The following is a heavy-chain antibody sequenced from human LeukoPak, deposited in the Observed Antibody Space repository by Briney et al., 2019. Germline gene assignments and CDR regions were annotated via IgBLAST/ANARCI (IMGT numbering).Heavy chain of an antibody. CDR1: GFTFSSGFTFSSYS. V-gene: IGHV3-21*01. CDR2: ISSSSSYI. CDR3: ARDTLAARRDFDY. Sequence: GGSLRLSCAASGFTFSSGFTFSSYSMNWVRQAPGKGLEWVSSISSSSSYIYYADPVKGRFTISRDNAKNSLYLQMNSLRAEDTAVYYCARDTLAARRDFDYWGQGTLVTVSS. J-gene: IGHJ4*02. D-gene: IGHD6-6*01.